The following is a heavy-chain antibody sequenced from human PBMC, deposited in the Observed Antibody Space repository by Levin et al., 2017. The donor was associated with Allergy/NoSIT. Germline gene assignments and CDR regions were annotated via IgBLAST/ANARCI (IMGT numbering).Heavy chain of an antibody. CDR3: ARSLPKSLNEDAFDV. D-gene: IGHD1-1*01. CDR1: GFTLSSHS. J-gene: IGHJ3*01. Sequence: GGSLRLSCAASGFTLSSHSMNWVRQAPGKGLEWVSSISSSGSWIYDADSVKGRFTISRDNAKNSQYLQMNSLRVEDTAVYYCARSLPKSLNEDAFDVWGQGTMVTVSS. CDR2: ISSSGSWI. V-gene: IGHV3-21*06.